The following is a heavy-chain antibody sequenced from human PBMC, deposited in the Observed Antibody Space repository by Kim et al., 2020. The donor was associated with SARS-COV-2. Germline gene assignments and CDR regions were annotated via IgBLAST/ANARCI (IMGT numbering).Heavy chain of an antibody. CDR2: T. Sequence: TYSSDSGKGRFTISRDNSKNTLYLQMNSLRAEDTAVYYCARGGGRDAFDIWGQGTMVTVSS. CDR3: ARGGGRDAFDI. V-gene: IGHV3-53*01. D-gene: IGHD3-16*01. J-gene: IGHJ3*02.